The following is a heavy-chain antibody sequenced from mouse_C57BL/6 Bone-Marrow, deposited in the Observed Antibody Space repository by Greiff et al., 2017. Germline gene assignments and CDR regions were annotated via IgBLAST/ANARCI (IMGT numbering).Heavy chain of an antibody. Sequence: EVKLMESGGDLVKPGGSLKLSCAASGFTFSSYGMSWVRQTPDKRLEWVATISSGGSYTYYPDSVKGRFTISRDNAKNTLYLQMSRLKSEDTAMYYLARRRGTGPDFDYWGQGTTLTVSS. V-gene: IGHV5-6*02. CDR2: ISSGGSYT. CDR1: GFTFSSYG. J-gene: IGHJ2*01. D-gene: IGHD3-3*01. CDR3: ARRRGTGPDFDY.